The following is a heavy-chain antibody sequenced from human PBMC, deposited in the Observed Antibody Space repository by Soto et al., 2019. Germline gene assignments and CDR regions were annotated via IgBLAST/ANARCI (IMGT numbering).Heavy chain of an antibody. CDR1: GGSFSGDY. Sequence: SETLSLTCAVYGGSFSGDYWSWIRQPPGKGLEWIGEINHSGSTNYNPSLKSRVTISVDTSKNQFSLKLSSVTAADTAVYYCARGGGDSYYMDVWGKGTTVTVSS. D-gene: IGHD3-10*01. CDR2: INHSGST. V-gene: IGHV4-34*01. CDR3: ARGGGDSYYMDV. J-gene: IGHJ6*03.